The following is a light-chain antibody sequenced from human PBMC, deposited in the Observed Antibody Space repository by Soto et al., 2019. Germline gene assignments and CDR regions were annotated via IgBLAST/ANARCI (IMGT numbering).Light chain of an antibody. CDR2: DVS. V-gene: IGLV2-11*01. Sequence: QSALTQPASVSGSPGQPITISCTITSSDVGYSNYVSWYQQLPGKAPKLMIYDVSKRPSGVPARFSGSKSGNTASLTISGLQAEDEADYFCCSYAVRDTFYVFGTGTKVTVL. CDR3: CSYAVRDTFYV. J-gene: IGLJ1*01. CDR1: SSDVGYSNY.